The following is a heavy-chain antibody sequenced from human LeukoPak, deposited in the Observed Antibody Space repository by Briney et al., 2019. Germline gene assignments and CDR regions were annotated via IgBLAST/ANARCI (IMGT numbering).Heavy chain of an antibody. V-gene: IGHV1-69*06. D-gene: IGHD3-10*02. J-gene: IGHJ6*03. CDR1: GGTFSSYA. Sequence: SVKVSCKASGGTFSSYAISWVRQAPGQGLEWMGGIIPIFGTANYAQKFQGRVTITADKSTSTAYMELSSLRSEDTAVYYCARGGMLGYYYYYYMDVWGKGTTVTVSS. CDR3: ARGGMLGYYYYYYMDV. CDR2: IIPIFGTA.